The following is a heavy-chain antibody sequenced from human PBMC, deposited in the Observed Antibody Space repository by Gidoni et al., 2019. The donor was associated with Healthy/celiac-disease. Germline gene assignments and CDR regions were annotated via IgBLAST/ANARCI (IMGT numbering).Heavy chain of an antibody. V-gene: IGHV3-21*01. CDR2: ISSSSSYI. D-gene: IGHD6-13*01. Sequence: EVQLVESGGGLVQPGGSLSLSCAASGFPFSSDSMNWVRQAPGKGLVGVSSISSSSSYIYYADAGKGRFTISRDNAKNSLYLQMNSLRAEDTAVYYCAREVRQQTSGAKYNWFDPWGQGTLVTVSS. CDR1: GFPFSSDS. J-gene: IGHJ5*02. CDR3: AREVRQQTSGAKYNWFDP.